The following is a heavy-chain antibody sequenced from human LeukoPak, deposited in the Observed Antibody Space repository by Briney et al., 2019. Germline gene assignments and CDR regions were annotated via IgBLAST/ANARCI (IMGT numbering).Heavy chain of an antibody. Sequence: SVKVSCKASGYIFTGYYMHWVRQAPGQGLEWMGGIIPIFGTANYAQKFQGRVTITADESTSTAYMELSSLRSEDTAVYYCARDPLPAVAVATKNWFDPWGQGTLVTVSS. CDR2: IIPIFGTA. D-gene: IGHD6-19*01. V-gene: IGHV1-69*13. CDR3: ARDPLPAVAVATKNWFDP. J-gene: IGHJ5*02. CDR1: GYIFTGYY.